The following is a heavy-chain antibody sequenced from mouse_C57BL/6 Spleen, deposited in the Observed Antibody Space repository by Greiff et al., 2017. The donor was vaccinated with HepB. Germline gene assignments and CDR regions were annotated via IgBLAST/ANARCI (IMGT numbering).Heavy chain of an antibody. CDR2: ISDGGSYT. J-gene: IGHJ4*01. CDR1: GFTFSSYA. V-gene: IGHV5-4*01. CDR3: AREQDEGYYAMDY. Sequence: EVKLEESGGGLVKPGGSLKLSCAASGFTFSSYAMSWVRQTPEKRLEWVATISDGGSYTYYPDNVKGRFTISRDNAKNNLYLQMSHLKSEDTAMYYCAREQDEGYYAMDYWGQGTSVTVSS.